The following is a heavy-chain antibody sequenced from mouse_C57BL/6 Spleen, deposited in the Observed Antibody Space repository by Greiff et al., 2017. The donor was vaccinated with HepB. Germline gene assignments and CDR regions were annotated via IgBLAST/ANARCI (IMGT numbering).Heavy chain of an antibody. CDR3: ARRADDYDVGFAY. Sequence: VKLQQSGAELVKPGASVKMSCTASGYTFTTYPIEWMKQNHGKSLEWIGNFHPYNDDTKYNEKFKGKATLTVEKSSSTVYLELSRLTSDDSAVYYCARRADDYDVGFAYWGQGTLVTVSA. V-gene: IGHV1-47*01. J-gene: IGHJ3*01. D-gene: IGHD2-4*01. CDR2: FHPYNDDT. CDR1: GYTFTTYP.